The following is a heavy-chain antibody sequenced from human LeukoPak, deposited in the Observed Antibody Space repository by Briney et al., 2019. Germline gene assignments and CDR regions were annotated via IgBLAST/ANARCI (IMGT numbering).Heavy chain of an antibody. Sequence: SVKVSCKASGGTFSSYGISWVRQAPGQGLEWMGRIIPIVGITNYAQKFQGRVTITAGNSTRTAYMELSSLTSEDTAVYYCARGLHFTMVRGGTTNYYYGMDVWGQGTSVTVSS. CDR3: ARGLHFTMVRGGTTNYYYGMDV. D-gene: IGHD3-10*01. V-gene: IGHV1-69*04. J-gene: IGHJ6*02. CDR1: GGTFSSYG. CDR2: IIPIVGIT.